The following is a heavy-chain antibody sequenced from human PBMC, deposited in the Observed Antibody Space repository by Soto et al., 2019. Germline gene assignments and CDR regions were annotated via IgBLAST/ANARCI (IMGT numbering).Heavy chain of an antibody. D-gene: IGHD2-21*01. V-gene: IGHV4-30-2*01. CDR2: IYHSGST. CDR1: GGSISSGGYS. J-gene: IGHJ5*02. Sequence: QLQLQESGSGLVKHSQTLSLTCAVSGGSISSGGYSWSWIRQPPGKGLEWIGSIYHSGSTYYNPSLKSRVTISVDRSKNQFSLNLSSVTAADSAVYYCAGVRGPYCGGECYPPTPNWFDPWGQGTLVTVSS. CDR3: AGVRGPYCGGECYPPTPNWFDP.